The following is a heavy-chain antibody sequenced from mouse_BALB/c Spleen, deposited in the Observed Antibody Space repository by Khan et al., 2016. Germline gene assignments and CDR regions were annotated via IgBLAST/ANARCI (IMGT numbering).Heavy chain of an antibody. V-gene: IGHV1-7*01. D-gene: IGHD2-1*01. CDR3: ARGGLYGNYGYDTMDY. CDR1: GYTFTSYW. CDR2: INPSTGYT. Sequence: QVQLQQSGAELAKPGASVKMSCKASGYTFTSYWMHWVKQRPGQGLEWIGEINPSTGYTEYNQKFKDKATLTADKSSSTAYMQLRSLTSEDSAVXDYARGGLYGNYGYDTMDYWGPETSITVAS. J-gene: IGHJ4*01.